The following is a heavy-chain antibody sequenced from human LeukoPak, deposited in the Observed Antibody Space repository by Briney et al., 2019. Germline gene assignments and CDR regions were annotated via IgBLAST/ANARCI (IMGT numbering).Heavy chain of an antibody. CDR3: ATGNTGPESETTRGFDY. J-gene: IGHJ4*02. D-gene: IGHD4-17*01. Sequence: ASVKVSCKVSGYTLTELSMHWVRQAPGKGLEWMGGFDPEDGETIYAQKFQGRVTMTEDTSTDTAYMELSSLRSVDTAVYYCATGNTGPESETTRGFDYWGQETLVTVSS. CDR2: FDPEDGET. CDR1: GYTLTELS. V-gene: IGHV1-24*01.